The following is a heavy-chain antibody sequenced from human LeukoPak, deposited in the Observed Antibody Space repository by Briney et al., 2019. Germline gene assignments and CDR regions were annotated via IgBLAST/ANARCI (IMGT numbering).Heavy chain of an antibody. D-gene: IGHD4-11*01. CDR1: GFTFSSYG. CDR2: ITYDGKYK. J-gene: IGHJ4*02. CDR3: GKPGYSNYIDF. V-gene: IGHV3-30*18. Sequence: PGGSLRLSCAASGFTFSSYGMHWVRQAPSKGLEWVSVITYDGKYKTYADSVKGRFTISRDNSKNTLYLQMNSLRPDDTAVYFCGKPGYSNYIDFWGQGTLVTVSS.